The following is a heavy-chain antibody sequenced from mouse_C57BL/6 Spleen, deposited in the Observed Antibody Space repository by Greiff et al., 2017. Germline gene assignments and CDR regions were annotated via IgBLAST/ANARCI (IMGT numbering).Heavy chain of an antibody. Sequence: VQLQQSGPELVKPGASVKMSCKASGYTFTDYSMHWVKQSHGKSLEWIGYINPNNGGTSYNQKFKGKATLTVNKSSSTAYMELRSLTSEDSAVYYCARGQLRPYFDYWGQGTTLTVSS. CDR3: ARGQLRPYFDY. CDR1: GYTFTDYS. CDR2: INPNNGGT. J-gene: IGHJ2*01. D-gene: IGHD3-2*02. V-gene: IGHV1-22*01.